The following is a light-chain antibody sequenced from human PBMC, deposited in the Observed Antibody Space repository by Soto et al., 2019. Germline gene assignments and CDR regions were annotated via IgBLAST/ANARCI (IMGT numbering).Light chain of an antibody. V-gene: IGLV2-14*01. CDR2: EVS. CDR3: SSYTSSSTPGV. Sequence: QAVVTQPASVSGSPGQSITISCTGTSSDVGGYNYVSWYQQHPGKAPKLMIYEVSNRPSGVSNRFSGSKSGNTASLTISGLQAEDEADYYCSSYTSSSTPGVFGGGTKVTVL. CDR1: SSDVGGYNY. J-gene: IGLJ3*02.